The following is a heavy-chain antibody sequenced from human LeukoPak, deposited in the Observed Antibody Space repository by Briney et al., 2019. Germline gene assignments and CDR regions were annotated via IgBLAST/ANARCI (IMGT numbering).Heavy chain of an antibody. D-gene: IGHD3-10*01. Sequence: PSETLSLTCTVSSGSISLYYWNWIRQPAGKGLEWIGRIFTSGITNYSPSLKSGVTMSVDTSKNQFSLKLTSVTAADTAVYYCARESSGTYHNPLGYMDVWGKGTTVTVSS. CDR1: SGSISLYY. CDR3: ARESSGTYHNPLGYMDV. V-gene: IGHV4-4*07. CDR2: IFTSGIT. J-gene: IGHJ6*03.